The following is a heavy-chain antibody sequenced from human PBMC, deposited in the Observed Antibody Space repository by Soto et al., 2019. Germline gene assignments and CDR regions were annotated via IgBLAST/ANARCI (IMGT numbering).Heavy chain of an antibody. J-gene: IGHJ4*02. CDR1: GFDVGHNY. D-gene: IGHD4-17*01. CDR3: ARDLNGESVFEN. Sequence: EVKLVESGGGLIQPGGSLRLACASGFDVGHNYMSWVRQAPGRGLECVSSTYPDGRTIYADSVQGRFTISVDNPRNTLDLHMNCLRAEDTDLYYCARDLNGESVFENWGRRTLVTVSS. CDR2: TYPDGRT. V-gene: IGHV3-53*01.